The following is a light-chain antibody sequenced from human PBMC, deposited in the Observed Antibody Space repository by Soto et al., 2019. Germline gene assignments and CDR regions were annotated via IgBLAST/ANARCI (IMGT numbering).Light chain of an antibody. CDR1: QTISSW. CDR3: QHYNSYSEA. J-gene: IGKJ1*01. CDR2: KAS. V-gene: IGKV1-5*03. Sequence: DIQMTQSPSTLSGSVGDRVTITCRASQTISSWLAWYQKKPGKAPKLLIYKASTLKSGVPSRFSGRGSVTEFTLTISSLQPDDFATYYCQHYNSYSEAFGQGTKVELK.